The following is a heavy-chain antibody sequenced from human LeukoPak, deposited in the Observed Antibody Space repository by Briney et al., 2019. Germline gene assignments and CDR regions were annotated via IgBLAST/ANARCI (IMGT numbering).Heavy chain of an antibody. CDR3: AKDYCRGGNCPLPFFDS. Sequence: GGSLRLSCAASGFTFSNYGMYWVRQAPGKGLEWVAVMSHDGSNEYYGDSVKGRFTISRGSSKNTLYLQMNNLRAEDTATYYCAKDYCRGGNCPLPFFDSWGQGTLVTVSS. V-gene: IGHV3-30-3*02. CDR2: MSHDGSNE. D-gene: IGHD2-15*01. J-gene: IGHJ4*02. CDR1: GFTFSNYG.